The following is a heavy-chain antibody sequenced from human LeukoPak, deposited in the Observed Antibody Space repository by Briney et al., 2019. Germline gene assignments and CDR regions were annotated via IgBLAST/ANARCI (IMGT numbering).Heavy chain of an antibody. D-gene: IGHD1-26*01. Sequence: SETLSLTCTVSGGSISSSSYYWGWIRQPPGKGLEWIGSIYYSGSTYYNPSLKSRVTISVDTSKNQFSLKLSPVTAADTAVYYCEVGATTFDYWGQGTLVTVSS. J-gene: IGHJ4*02. CDR1: GGSISSSSYY. CDR2: IYYSGST. V-gene: IGHV4-39*01. CDR3: EVGATTFDY.